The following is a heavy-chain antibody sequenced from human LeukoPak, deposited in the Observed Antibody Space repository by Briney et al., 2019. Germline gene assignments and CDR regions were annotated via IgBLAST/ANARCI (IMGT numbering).Heavy chain of an antibody. D-gene: IGHD6-13*01. CDR1: GFTFCDYY. CDR3: ARAFYTSSWPYFQH. V-gene: IGHV3-11*01. J-gene: IGHJ1*01. CDR2: ISSSGSTI. Sequence: GGSLRLSCAASGFTFCDYYMSWIRQAPGKGLEWISYISSSGSTINCADSVKGRFTISRDNAKNSLYLQMNSLRAEDTAVYYCARAFYTSSWPYFQHWGQGTLVTVSS.